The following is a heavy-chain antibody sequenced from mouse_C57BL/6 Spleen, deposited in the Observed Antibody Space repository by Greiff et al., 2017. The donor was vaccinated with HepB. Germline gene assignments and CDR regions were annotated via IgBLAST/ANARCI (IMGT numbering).Heavy chain of an antibody. V-gene: IGHV1-22*01. CDR2: INPNNGGT. CDR3: AIYYDYDWFAY. Sequence: EVQLQQSGPELVKPGASVKMSCKASGYTFTDYNMHWVKQSHGKSLEWIGYINPNNGGTSYNQKFKGKATLTVNKSSSTAYMELRSLTSEESAVYYCAIYYDYDWFAYWGQGTLVTVSA. D-gene: IGHD2-4*01. CDR1: GYTFTDYN. J-gene: IGHJ3*01.